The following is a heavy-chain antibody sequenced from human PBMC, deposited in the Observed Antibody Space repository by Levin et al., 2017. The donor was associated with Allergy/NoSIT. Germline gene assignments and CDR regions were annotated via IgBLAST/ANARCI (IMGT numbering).Heavy chain of an antibody. Sequence: GESLKISCAASGFTFSSYGMHWVRQAPGKGLEWVAVIWYDGSNKYYADSVKGRFTISRDNSKNTLYLQMNSLRAEDTAVYYCARDRKRSGWYGGYYYYGMDVWGQGTTVTVSS. CDR1: GFTFSSYG. CDR3: ARDRKRSGWYGGYYYYGMDV. CDR2: IWYDGSNK. V-gene: IGHV3-33*01. D-gene: IGHD6-19*01. J-gene: IGHJ6*02.